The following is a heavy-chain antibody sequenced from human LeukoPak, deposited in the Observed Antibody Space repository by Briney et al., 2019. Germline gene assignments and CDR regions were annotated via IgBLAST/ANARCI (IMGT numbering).Heavy chain of an antibody. D-gene: IGHD3-10*01. CDR2: ISGSGGST. V-gene: IGHV3-23*01. J-gene: IGHJ5*02. CDR3: ATVSYGSGSFPPNWFDP. CDR1: GFTFSSYA. Sequence: PGRSLRLSCAASGFTFSSYAMSWVRQAPGKGLEWVSAISGSGGSTYYADSVKGRFTISRDNSKNTLYLQMNSLRAEDTAVYYCATVSYGSGSFPPNWFDPWGQGTLVTVSS.